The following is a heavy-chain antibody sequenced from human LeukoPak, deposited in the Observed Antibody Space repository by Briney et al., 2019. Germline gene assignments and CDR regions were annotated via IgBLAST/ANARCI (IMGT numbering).Heavy chain of an antibody. CDR1: GGSISSYY. CDR2: IYYSGST. J-gene: IGHJ4*02. Sequence: ETLSLTCTVSGGSISSYYWSWIRQPPGKGLEWIGYIYYSGSTNYNPSLESRVTISVDTSKNQCSLKVSSVTAADTAVYYCARHSSLGHLDFWGQGTLVTVSS. CDR3: ARHSSLGHLDF. V-gene: IGHV4-59*08.